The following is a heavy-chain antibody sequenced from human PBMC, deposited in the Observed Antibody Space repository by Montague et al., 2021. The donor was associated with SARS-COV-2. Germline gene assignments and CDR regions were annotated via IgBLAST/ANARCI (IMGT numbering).Heavy chain of an antibody. CDR1: GVSFGDDF. CDR2: ISLSGRT. J-gene: IGHJ4*02. V-gene: IGHV4-34*01. CDR3: ARDFERGGNFDY. D-gene: IGHD3-16*01. Sequence: SETLSLTCGVYGVSFGDDFWTWIRQSPEKGLEWIGEISLSGRTNYNPSLSNRVTISLDTSRKQFSLNLNSVTAADTAIYYCARDFERGGNFDYWGQGILVTVSS.